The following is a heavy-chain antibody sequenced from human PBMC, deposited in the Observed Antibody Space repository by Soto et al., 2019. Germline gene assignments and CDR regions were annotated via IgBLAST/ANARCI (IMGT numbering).Heavy chain of an antibody. CDR2: IYYSGST. Sequence: QVQLQESGPGLVKPSQTLSLTCTVSGGSISSGDYYWSWIRQPPGKGLEWIGYIYYSGSTYYNPSLKSRVTISVDTSKNQFSLKLSSVPAADTAVYYWARGAQYFSSTSCTHPLDYWGQGTLVTVS. V-gene: IGHV4-30-4*01. D-gene: IGHD2-2*01. CDR3: ARGAQYFSSTSCTHPLDY. CDR1: GGSISSGDYY. J-gene: IGHJ4*02.